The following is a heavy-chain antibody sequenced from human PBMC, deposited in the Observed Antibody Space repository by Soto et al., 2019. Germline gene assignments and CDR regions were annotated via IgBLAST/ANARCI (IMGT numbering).Heavy chain of an antibody. V-gene: IGHV4-59*08. Sequence: PSETLSLTCTVSGGSISSHYWSWIRQPPGQGLEWIGYIYYSGSTNYNPSLKSRVTISVDTSKSQFSLRLSSVTAADTAVYFCARLDGYDHYFDDSGQGALVTVSS. J-gene: IGHJ4*02. CDR2: IYYSGST. D-gene: IGHD5-12*01. CDR1: GGSISSHY. CDR3: ARLDGYDHYFDD.